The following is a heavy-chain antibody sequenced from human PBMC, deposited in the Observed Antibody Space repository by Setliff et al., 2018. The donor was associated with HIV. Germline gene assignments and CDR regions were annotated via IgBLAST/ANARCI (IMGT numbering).Heavy chain of an antibody. CDR2: IVVDSGLT. CDR3: AADRDVWFGELVT. J-gene: IGHJ4*02. Sequence: ASVKVSCKTSGFTSPNSAIQWVRQARGQRLEWIGWIVVDSGLTNYAQKFQERVTITRDMSANTAFMELRSLRSDDTAVYYCAADRDVWFGELVTWAQGTLVTVTS. CDR1: GFTSPNSA. V-gene: IGHV1-58*02. D-gene: IGHD3-10*01.